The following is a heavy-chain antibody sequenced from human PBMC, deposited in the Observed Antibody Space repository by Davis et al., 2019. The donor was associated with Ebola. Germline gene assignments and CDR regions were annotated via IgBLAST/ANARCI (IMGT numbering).Heavy chain of an antibody. CDR1: GFTFSSYA. V-gene: IGHV3-23*01. CDR3: ARLIAAAGTWYYYYGMDV. J-gene: IGHJ6*02. Sequence: GGSLRLSCAASGFTFSSYAMSWVRQAPGKGLEWVSAISGSGGSTYYADSVKGRFTIPRDNAKNSLYLQMNSLRAEDTAVYYCARLIAAAGTWYYYYGMDVWGQGTTVTVSS. D-gene: IGHD6-13*01. CDR2: ISGSGGST.